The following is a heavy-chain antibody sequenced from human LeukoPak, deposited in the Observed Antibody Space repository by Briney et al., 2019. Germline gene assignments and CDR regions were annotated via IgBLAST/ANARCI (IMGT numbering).Heavy chain of an antibody. CDR3: ARAGEVSYYGSWSYLGY. V-gene: IGHV3-21*01. CDR2: ISSSSSYI. Sequence: AGGSLRLSCAASGFTFSSYSMNWVRQAPGKGLEWVSSISSSSSYIYYADSVKGRFTISRDNAKNSLYLQMNSLRAEDTAVYYCARAGEVSYYGSWSYLGYWGQGTLVTVSS. D-gene: IGHD3-10*01. CDR1: GFTFSSYS. J-gene: IGHJ4*02.